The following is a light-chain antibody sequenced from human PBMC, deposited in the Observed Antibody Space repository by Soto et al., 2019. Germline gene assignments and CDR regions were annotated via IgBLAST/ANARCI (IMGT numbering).Light chain of an antibody. Sequence: DIQMTQSPSTLSASVGDRVTITCRASQSISTWLAWYQQKPGKAPKLLIYTASSLQSGVPSRFSGSGSGTEFTLTISSLQPDDVATYYSQQYNSIFMTFGQGTKVEIK. CDR2: TAS. V-gene: IGKV1-5*03. CDR1: QSISTW. J-gene: IGKJ1*01. CDR3: QQYNSIFMT.